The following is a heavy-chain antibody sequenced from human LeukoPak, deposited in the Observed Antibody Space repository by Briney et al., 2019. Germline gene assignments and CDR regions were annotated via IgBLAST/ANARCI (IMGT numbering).Heavy chain of an antibody. Sequence: ASVKVSCKASGYTFTGNYMHWVRRAPGQGLEWLGWINPNSGGTNYAHKFQGRVTITRDTSISTAYMELSRLRSDDTAVYYYARAVRRSSTSCYYNYWGQGTLVTVSS. J-gene: IGHJ4*02. D-gene: IGHD2-2*01. CDR3: ARAVRRSSTSCYYNY. CDR2: INPNSGGT. V-gene: IGHV1-2*02. CDR1: GYTFTGNY.